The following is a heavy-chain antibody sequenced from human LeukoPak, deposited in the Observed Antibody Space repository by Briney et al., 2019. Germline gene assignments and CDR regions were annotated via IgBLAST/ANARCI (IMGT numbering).Heavy chain of an antibody. D-gene: IGHD6-13*01. CDR1: GFTFSSYA. Sequence: GGSLRLSCAASGFTFSSYAMSWVRQAPGKGLEWVSGIIGSGVSAYYADSAKGRFTMSRDNSKNTLYLQMNSLRAEDTAVYYCAKDDGIAATGLFDYWGQGTLVTVSS. CDR3: AKDDGIAATGLFDY. J-gene: IGHJ4*02. V-gene: IGHV3-23*01. CDR2: IIGSGVSA.